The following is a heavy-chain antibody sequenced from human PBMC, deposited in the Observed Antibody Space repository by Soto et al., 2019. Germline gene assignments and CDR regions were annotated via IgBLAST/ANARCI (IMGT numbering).Heavy chain of an antibody. J-gene: IGHJ6*03. V-gene: IGHV4-59*01. D-gene: IGHD1-26*01. Sequence: PSETLSLTCTVSGGSISSYYWSWIRQPPGKGLEWIGYIYYSGSTNYNPSLKSRVTISVDTSKNQFSLKLSSVTAADTAVYYCARWSVQWDNYYYYYMDVWGKGTTVTVSS. CDR3: ARWSVQWDNYYYYYMDV. CDR1: GGSISSYY. CDR2: IYYSGST.